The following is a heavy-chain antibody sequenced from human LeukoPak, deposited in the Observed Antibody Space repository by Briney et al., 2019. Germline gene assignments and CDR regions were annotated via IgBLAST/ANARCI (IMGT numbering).Heavy chain of an antibody. Sequence: ASVKVSCKASGYTFAGYYMHWVRQAPGQGLEWMGWINPNSGGTNYAQKFQGRVTMTRDTSISTAYMELSRLRSDDTAVYYCAREGDYYGSGSYYDKKPLDYWGQGTLVTVSS. CDR3: AREGDYYGSGSYYDKKPLDY. CDR2: INPNSGGT. J-gene: IGHJ4*02. V-gene: IGHV1-2*02. CDR1: GYTFAGYY. D-gene: IGHD3-10*01.